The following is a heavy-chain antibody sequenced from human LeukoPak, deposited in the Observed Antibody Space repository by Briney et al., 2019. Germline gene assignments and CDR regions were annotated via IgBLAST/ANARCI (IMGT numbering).Heavy chain of an antibody. CDR1: GYTFTSYY. Sequence: ASVKVSCKASGYTFTSYYMHWVRQAPGQGLEWMGIINPSGGSTSYAQKFEGRVTMTRDMSTSTVYMELSSLRSEDTAVYYCARGPISGYISGGAYYWGQGTLVTVSS. CDR3: ARGPISGYISGGAYY. D-gene: IGHD2-15*01. V-gene: IGHV1-46*01. J-gene: IGHJ4*02. CDR2: INPSGGST.